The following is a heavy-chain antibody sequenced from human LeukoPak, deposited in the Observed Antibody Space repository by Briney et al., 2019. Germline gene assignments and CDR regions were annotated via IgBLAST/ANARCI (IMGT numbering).Heavy chain of an antibody. D-gene: IGHD2-15*01. Sequence: PGGSLRLSCAASGFPFSGSGMHWVRQAPGKGLEWVAVIWYDGSHQYYADSVKGRFTTSRDNSKNTLDPQMNSLRVEDTAVYFCAKDKDTPATAQPQRGYFESWGQGTLVTVSS. CDR3: AKDKDTPATAQPQRGYFES. CDR2: IWYDGSHQ. V-gene: IGHV3-33*06. CDR1: GFPFSGSG. J-gene: IGHJ4*02.